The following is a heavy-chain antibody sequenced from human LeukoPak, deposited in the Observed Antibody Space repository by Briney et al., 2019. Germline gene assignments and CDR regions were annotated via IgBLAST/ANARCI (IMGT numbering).Heavy chain of an antibody. CDR2: ISGSGGST. CDR3: AKEKYGSGSYFGEIDY. J-gene: IGHJ4*02. D-gene: IGHD3-10*01. CDR1: GFTFSSYA. Sequence: GGSLRLSCAASGFTFSSYAMSWVRQAPGKGLEWVSAISGSGGSTYYAGSVKGRFTISRDNSKNTLYLQMNSLRAEDTAVYYCAKEKYGSGSYFGEIDYWGQGTLVTVSS. V-gene: IGHV3-23*01.